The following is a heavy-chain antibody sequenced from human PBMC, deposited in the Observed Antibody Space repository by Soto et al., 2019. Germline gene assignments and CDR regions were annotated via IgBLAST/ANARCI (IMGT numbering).Heavy chain of an antibody. D-gene: IGHD2-2*01. V-gene: IGHV4-39*01. J-gene: IGHJ5*02. Sequence: SETLSLTCTVSGGSISGSSYYWGWIRQPPGKGLERIGRIYYSGSTYYNQSLKSRDTISVDTTKNQFSLKLSPVTAANTTVYYCAIHMPSIVVVPAATYTWFDPWGQGPLVPVS. CDR2: IYYSGST. CDR3: AIHMPSIVVVPAATYTWFDP. CDR1: GGSISGSSYY.